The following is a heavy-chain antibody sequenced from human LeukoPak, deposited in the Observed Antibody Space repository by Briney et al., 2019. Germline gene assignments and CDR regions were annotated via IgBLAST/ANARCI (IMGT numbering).Heavy chain of an antibody. CDR2: IYSGGST. D-gene: IGHD3-9*01. J-gene: IGHJ4*02. V-gene: IGHV3-66*01. Sequence: GGSLRLSCAASEFSVGSNYMTWVRQAPGKGLEWVSLIYSGGSTYYADSVKGRFTISRDNSKNTLYLQMNSLRAEDTAVYYCARKMTGSDFDYWGQGTLVTVSS. CDR3: ARKMTGSDFDY. CDR1: EFSVGSNY.